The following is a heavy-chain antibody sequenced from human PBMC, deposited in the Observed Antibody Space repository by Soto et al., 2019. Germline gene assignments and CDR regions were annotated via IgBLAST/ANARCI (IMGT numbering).Heavy chain of an antibody. CDR3: VRWAAAAPIWYFDL. Sequence: QVQLVQSGAEVKKPGASVKVSCKASGYTFTSYGISWVRQTPGQGLEWMGWISAYNGNTNYAQKLQGRVTMTTDTATSTAYMELRSLRSDDTAVYYCVRWAAAAPIWYFDLWGRGTLVTVSS. J-gene: IGHJ2*01. CDR1: GYTFTSYG. V-gene: IGHV1-18*01. D-gene: IGHD6-25*01. CDR2: ISAYNGNT.